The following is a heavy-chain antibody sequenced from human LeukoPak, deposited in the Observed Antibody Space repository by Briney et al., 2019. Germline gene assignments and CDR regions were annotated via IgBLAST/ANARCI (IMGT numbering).Heavy chain of an antibody. Sequence: GGSLRLSCAASGFTFSSYAMSWVRHAPGKGLEWVSLISGSGGSTYYADSVNGRFTISRDNSKNTLYLQMNSLRAEDTAVYYCAKASSYYYDSSGQGFYFDYWGQGTLVTVSS. CDR1: GFTFSSYA. V-gene: IGHV3-23*01. D-gene: IGHD3-22*01. J-gene: IGHJ4*02. CDR2: ISGSGGST. CDR3: AKASSYYYDSSGQGFYFDY.